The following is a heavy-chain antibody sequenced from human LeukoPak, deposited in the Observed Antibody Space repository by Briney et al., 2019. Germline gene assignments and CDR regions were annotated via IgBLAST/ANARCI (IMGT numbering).Heavy chain of an antibody. CDR2: IIPIFGTA. Sequence: EASVKVSCKASGYTFTGYYMHWVRQAPGQGLEWMGGIIPIFGTANYAQKFQGRVTITADKSTSTAYMELSSLRSEDTAVYHCARSSIIATAGPFYFDYWGQGTLVTVSS. CDR3: ARSSIIATAGPFYFDY. CDR1: GYTFTGYY. J-gene: IGHJ4*02. V-gene: IGHV1-69*06. D-gene: IGHD6-13*01.